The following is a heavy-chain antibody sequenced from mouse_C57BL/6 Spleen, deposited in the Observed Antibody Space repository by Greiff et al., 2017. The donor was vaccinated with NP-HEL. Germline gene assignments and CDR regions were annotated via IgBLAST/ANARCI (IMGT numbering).Heavy chain of an antibody. CDR2: IDPSDSYT. Sequence: QVQLQQPGAELVRPGTSVKLSCKASGYTFTSYWMHWVKQRPGQGLEWIGVIDPSDSYTNYNQKFKGKATLTVDTSSSTAYMQLSSRTSEDSAVYYCARLGEAFAYWGQGTLVTVSA. J-gene: IGHJ3*01. CDR1: GYTFTSYW. V-gene: IGHV1-59*01. CDR3: ARLGEAFAY. D-gene: IGHD4-1*01.